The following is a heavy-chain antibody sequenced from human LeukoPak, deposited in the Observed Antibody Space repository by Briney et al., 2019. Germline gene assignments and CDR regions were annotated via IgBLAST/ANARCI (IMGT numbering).Heavy chain of an antibody. CDR1: GYSFTSYW. D-gene: IGHD2-2*02. CDR2: IYPGDSDT. CDR3: ARQAYCSSTSCYSDY. V-gene: IGHV5-51*01. Sequence: GESLQISCKGSGYSFTSYWIGWVRQMPGKGLEWMGIIYPGDSDTRYSPSFQGQVTISADKSISTAYLQWSSLKASDTAMYYCARQAYCSSTSCYSDYWGQGTLVTVSS. J-gene: IGHJ4*02.